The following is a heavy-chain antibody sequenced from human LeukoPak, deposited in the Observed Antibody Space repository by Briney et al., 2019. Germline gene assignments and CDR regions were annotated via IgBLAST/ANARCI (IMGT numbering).Heavy chain of an antibody. J-gene: IGHJ4*02. Sequence: SETLSLTCTVSGDSISSHYWSWIRQPPGKGLEWIGYIYYSESTYYNPSLKSRVTTSVDTSKNQFSLKLSSVTAADTAVYYCARHSVLLWFGELLYPYFDYWGQGTLVTVSS. D-gene: IGHD3-10*01. CDR1: GDSISSHY. CDR2: IYYSEST. V-gene: IGHV4-59*08. CDR3: ARHSVLLWFGELLYPYFDY.